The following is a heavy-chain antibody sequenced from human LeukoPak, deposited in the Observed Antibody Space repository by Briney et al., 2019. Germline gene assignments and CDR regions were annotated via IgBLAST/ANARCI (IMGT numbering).Heavy chain of an antibody. CDR2: INHSGST. CDR3: ASSIRGSHHLVY. D-gene: IGHD1-26*01. Sequence: SETLSLTCAVYGGSFSGYYWSWIRQPPGKGLEWIGEINHSGSTNYNPSLKSRVTISVDTSKNQFSLKLSSVTAADTAAYYCASSIRGSHHLVYWGQGTLVTVSS. J-gene: IGHJ4*02. CDR1: GGSFSGYY. V-gene: IGHV4-34*01.